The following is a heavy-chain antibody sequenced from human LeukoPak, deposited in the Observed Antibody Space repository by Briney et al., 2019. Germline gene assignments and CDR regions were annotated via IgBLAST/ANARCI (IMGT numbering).Heavy chain of an antibody. D-gene: IGHD4-17*01. Sequence: PSETLSLTCAVYGGSFSGYYWSWIRQPPGMGLEWIGQIYHSGDTKYNGSLKSRVTISVDTSKNQFSLKLSSVTAADTAVYYCARDQRSGDYWFDPWGQGTLVTVSS. CDR3: ARDQRSGDYWFDP. CDR2: IYHSGDT. V-gene: IGHV4-34*01. J-gene: IGHJ5*02. CDR1: GGSFSGYY.